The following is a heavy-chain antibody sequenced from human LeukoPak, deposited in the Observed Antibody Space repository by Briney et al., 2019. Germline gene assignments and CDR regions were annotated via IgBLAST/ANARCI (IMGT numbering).Heavy chain of an antibody. J-gene: IGHJ4*02. D-gene: IGHD3-22*01. CDR2: IIPMFGTV. V-gene: IGHV1-69*06. CDR1: GGTFSTYA. Sequence: ASVKVSCKASGGTFSTYAISWVRQAPGQGLEWMGGIIPMFGTVNYGQKFQGRVTITADKSTSTAYMELSSLRSEDTAVYYCARDLLYYYDSSGYYLGDYWGQGTLVTVSS. CDR3: ARDLLYYYDSSGYYLGDY.